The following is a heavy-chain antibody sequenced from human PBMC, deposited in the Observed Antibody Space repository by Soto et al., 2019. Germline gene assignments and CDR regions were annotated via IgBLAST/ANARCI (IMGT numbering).Heavy chain of an antibody. CDR2: INHSGST. D-gene: IGHD6-6*01. J-gene: IGHJ6*02. Sequence: PSETLSLTCGVLGGSFSGYYWSWIRQPPGKGLEWIGEINHSGSTNYNPSLKSRVTISVDTSKNQFSLKLSSVTAADTAVYYCARGVSVYSRSSTSVGKYYYYGMDVWGQGTTVTVS. CDR1: GGSFSGYY. V-gene: IGHV4-34*01. CDR3: ARGVSVYSRSSTSVGKYYYYGMDV.